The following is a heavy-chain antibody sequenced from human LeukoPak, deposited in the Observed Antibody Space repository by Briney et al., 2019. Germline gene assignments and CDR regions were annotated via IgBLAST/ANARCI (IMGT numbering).Heavy chain of an antibody. CDR2: IYYSGST. J-gene: IGHJ5*02. CDR3: ARDYLSTSWYNWFDP. D-gene: IGHD6-13*01. Sequence: SETLSLTCTVSGGSISSYYWSWIRQPPGKGLEWIGYIYYSGSTNYNPSLKSRVTISVDTSKNQFSVKLSSVTAADTAVYYCARDYLSTSWYNWFDPWGQGTLVTVSS. CDR1: GGSISSYY. V-gene: IGHV4-59*01.